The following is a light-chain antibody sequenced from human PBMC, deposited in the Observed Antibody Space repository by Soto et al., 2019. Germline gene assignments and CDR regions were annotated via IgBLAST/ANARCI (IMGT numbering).Light chain of an antibody. Sequence: QSVLTQPPSASGTPGQRVTISCSGSSSNIGSNYVYWYQQLPGTAPKLLIYTNDQRPSGVPDRFSGSKSGTSASLAISGLRSEDEGDYYCAAWDDSLRGWVFGGGTKVTVL. CDR2: TND. V-gene: IGLV1-47*02. CDR3: AAWDDSLRGWV. CDR1: SSNIGSNY. J-gene: IGLJ3*02.